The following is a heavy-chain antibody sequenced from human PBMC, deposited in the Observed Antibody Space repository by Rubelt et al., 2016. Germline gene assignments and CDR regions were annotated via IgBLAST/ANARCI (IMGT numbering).Heavy chain of an antibody. CDR1: GGSISSSSYY. V-gene: IGHV4-39*07. J-gene: IGHJ4*02. D-gene: IGHD4-17*01. Sequence: QVQLQESGPGLVKPSETLSLTCTVSGGSISSSSYYWGWIRQPPGKGLEWIGSIYSSGSTNYNPSLKSRVTISVDTSRNQFSLRLRSVTAADSAVYYCARESTTTVTNGPFDYWGQGTLVTVSS. CDR2: IYSSGST. CDR3: ARESTTTVTNGPFDY.